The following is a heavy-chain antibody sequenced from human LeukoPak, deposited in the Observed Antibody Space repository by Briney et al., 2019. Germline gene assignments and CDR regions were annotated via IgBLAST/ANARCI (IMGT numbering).Heavy chain of an antibody. CDR3: AKAGTRYGDSTFFDY. CDR2: ISYDGSNK. J-gene: IGHJ4*02. V-gene: IGHV3-30*18. Sequence: GGSLRLSCAASGFTFSSYGMHWVRQAPGKGLEWVAVISYDGSNKYYADSVKGRFTISRDNSKNTLYLQMNSLRAEDTAVYYCAKAGTRYGDSTFFDYCGQGTLVTVSS. D-gene: IGHD4-17*01. CDR1: GFTFSSYG.